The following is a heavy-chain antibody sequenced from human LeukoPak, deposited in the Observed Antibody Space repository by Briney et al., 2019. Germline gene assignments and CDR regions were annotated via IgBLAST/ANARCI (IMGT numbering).Heavy chain of an antibody. V-gene: IGHV3-9*01. J-gene: IGHJ4*02. D-gene: IGHD3-10*01. CDR3: ARRPYGSGSYYNLNYFDY. CDR2: ISWNSVSI. Sequence: GGSLRLSCAASGFTFDDYAMHWVRQAPGKGLEWVSGISWNSVSIGYADSVKGRFTISRDNAKNSLYLQMNSLRAEDTALYYCARRPYGSGSYYNLNYFDYWGQGTLVTVSS. CDR1: GFTFDDYA.